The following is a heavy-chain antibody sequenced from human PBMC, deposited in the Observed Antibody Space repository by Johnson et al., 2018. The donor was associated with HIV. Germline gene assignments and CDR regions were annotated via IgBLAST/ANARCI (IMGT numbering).Heavy chain of an antibody. CDR2: ISYDGNNK. CDR1: GFTFSSYG. D-gene: IGHD7-27*01. CDR3: AKDQGYWGDDAFDV. J-gene: IGHJ3*01. V-gene: IGHV3-30*18. Sequence: QVQLVESGGGVVQPGRSLRLSCAASGFTFSSYGMHWVRQAPGKGLEWVAVISYDGNNKNFADSVKGRFTISRDNSKKTLYLQMNSLRAEDTALYYCAKDQGYWGDDAFDVWGQGTLVIVYS.